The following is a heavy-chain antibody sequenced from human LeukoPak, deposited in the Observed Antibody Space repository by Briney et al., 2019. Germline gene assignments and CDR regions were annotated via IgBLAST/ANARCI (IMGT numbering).Heavy chain of an antibody. D-gene: IGHD4-17*01. CDR2: MNPISGNT. CDR3: ARGMTTEGGY. CDR1: GYTFTTYD. J-gene: IGHJ4*02. Sequence: ASVKVSCKASGYTFTTYDINWVRQATGQGLEWMGWMNPISGNTGFAQKFQDRLTMTRNTSISTACMELSSLRSEDTAVYYCARGMTTEGGYWGQGTLVTVSS. V-gene: IGHV1-8*01.